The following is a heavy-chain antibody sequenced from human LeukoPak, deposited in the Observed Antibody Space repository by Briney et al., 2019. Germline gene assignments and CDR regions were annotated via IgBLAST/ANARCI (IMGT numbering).Heavy chain of an antibody. V-gene: IGHV4-39*01. D-gene: IGHD3-3*01. Sequence: PSVTLSLTCTVSGGSISSSSYYWGWIRQPPGKGLEWIGSIYYSGSTYYNPSLKSRVTISVDTSKNQFSLKLSSVTAADTAVYYCARQNYDFWSGYYPFDYWGQGTLVTVSS. CDR3: ARQNYDFWSGYYPFDY. CDR2: IYYSGST. J-gene: IGHJ4*02. CDR1: GGSISSSSYY.